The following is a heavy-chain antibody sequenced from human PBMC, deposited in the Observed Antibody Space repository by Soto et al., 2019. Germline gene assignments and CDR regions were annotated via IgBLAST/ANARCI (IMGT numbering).Heavy chain of an antibody. CDR2: IYPGDSDT. CDR3: ARAGPYGYYFYSSGNYSSWFDP. CDR1: GYSFTNTW. D-gene: IGHD3-22*01. Sequence: PGESLKISCKGSGYSFTNTWIGWVRQMPGKGLEWMGIIYPGDSDTRYSPSFQGQVTISADKSISTAYLQWSSLEASDTAMYYCARAGPYGYYFYSSGNYSSWFDPWGQGTLVTVSS. V-gene: IGHV5-51*01. J-gene: IGHJ5*02.